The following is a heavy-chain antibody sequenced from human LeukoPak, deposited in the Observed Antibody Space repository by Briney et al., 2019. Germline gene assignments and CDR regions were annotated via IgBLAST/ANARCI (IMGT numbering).Heavy chain of an antibody. V-gene: IGHV1-2*02. J-gene: IGHJ4*02. CDR2: INPKSGDT. CDR1: GFTFSDYY. Sequence: ASVRVSCKASGFTFSDYYMYWVRQAPGQGLEWMGWINPKSGDTKYAQKFQGRVTMTRDTSISTAYMELSRLRSDDTAVYYCARVYDSSGYPGYYFDYWGQGTLVTVSS. CDR3: ARVYDSSGYPGYYFDY. D-gene: IGHD3-22*01.